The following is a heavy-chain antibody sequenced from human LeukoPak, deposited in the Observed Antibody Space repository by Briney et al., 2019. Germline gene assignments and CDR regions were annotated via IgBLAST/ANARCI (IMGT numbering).Heavy chain of an antibody. Sequence: HSGGSLRLSCAASGFTFSSYAMSWVRQAPGEGLEWVSAISGSGGSTYYADSVKGRFTISRDNSKNTLYLQMNSLRAEDTAVYYCAAYGSGSYYNLDYWGQGTLVTVSS. CDR1: GFTFSSYA. CDR2: ISGSGGST. V-gene: IGHV3-23*01. CDR3: AAYGSGSYYNLDY. D-gene: IGHD3-10*01. J-gene: IGHJ4*02.